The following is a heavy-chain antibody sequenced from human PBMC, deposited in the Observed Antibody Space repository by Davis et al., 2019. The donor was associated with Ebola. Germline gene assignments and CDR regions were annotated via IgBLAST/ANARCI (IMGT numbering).Heavy chain of an antibody. V-gene: IGHV3-21*03. J-gene: IGHJ5*02. CDR1: GFTFSSYS. Sequence: GGSLRLSCAASGFTFSSYSMNWVRQAPGKGLEWVSSISSRNSYIHYADSVKGRFTISRDNAKNSLYLQMNSLGAEDTAVYYCERLTGSYPGWFDPWVQGTLVTVSS. CDR3: ERLTGSYPGWFDP. D-gene: IGHD1-26*01. CDR2: ISSRNSYI.